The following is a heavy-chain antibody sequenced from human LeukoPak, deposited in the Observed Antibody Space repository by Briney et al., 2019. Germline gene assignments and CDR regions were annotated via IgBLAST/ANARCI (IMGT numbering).Heavy chain of an antibody. J-gene: IGHJ4*02. CDR2: IYHSGST. CDR1: GYSISSGFY. D-gene: IGHD2/OR15-2a*01. Sequence: SETLSLTCAVSGYSISSGFYWGWIRQPPGRGLEWIGSIYHSGSTYYNPSLKSRVTISVDTSKNQFSLKLTSVTAADTAVYYCARTLLFLTEGFDYWSQGTLVTVSS. CDR3: ARTLLFLTEGFDY. V-gene: IGHV4-38-2*01.